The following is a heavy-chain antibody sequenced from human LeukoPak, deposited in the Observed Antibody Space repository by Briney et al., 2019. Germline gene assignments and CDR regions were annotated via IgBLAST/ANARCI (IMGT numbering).Heavy chain of an antibody. V-gene: IGHV3-23*01. CDR2: ISSSGDIT. CDR1: GFTFTSHG. D-gene: IGHD3-9*01. Sequence: GGTLRLSCAASGFTFTSHGMNWVRQAPGKGLEWVSGISSSGDITYYADSVKGRFTISRDNSKNTLFLQINSLGAEDTAVYYCATGDKGAILTGYNYYFYMDVWGKGTTVTISS. CDR3: ATGDKGAILTGYNYYFYMDV. J-gene: IGHJ6*03.